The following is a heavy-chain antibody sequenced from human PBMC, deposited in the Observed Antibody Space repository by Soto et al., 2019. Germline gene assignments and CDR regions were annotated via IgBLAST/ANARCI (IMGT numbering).Heavy chain of an antibody. CDR2: IYPGDSDA. V-gene: IGHV5-51*01. CDR1: GYRFTSYW. J-gene: IGHJ5*02. CDR3: ARQLGHDYINNWFDP. Sequence: GESLKISCKGSGYRFTSYWIAWVRQMPGKGLEWMGIIYPGDSDARYSPSFQGQVTISVDKSISAAYLQWSSLKASDTAIYYCARQLGHDYINNWFDPWGQGTLVTVSS. D-gene: IGHD4-4*01.